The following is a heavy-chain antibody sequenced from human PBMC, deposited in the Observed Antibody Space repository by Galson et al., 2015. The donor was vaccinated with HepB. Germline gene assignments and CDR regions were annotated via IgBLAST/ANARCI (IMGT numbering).Heavy chain of an antibody. Sequence: PLRQSCPASGFTFRGLTLHCAPQAPVKGLEWLALFSFDGGIQFYADSVKGRFTISRDNSKSTLYLQLNSLRPEDTAVYYCVRSYTSTWHNFDFWGQGTLVTVSS. CDR1: GFTFRGLT. CDR3: VRSYTSTWHNFDF. CDR2: FSFDGGIQ. J-gene: IGHJ4*02. V-gene: IGHV3-30-3*01. D-gene: IGHD3-16*01.